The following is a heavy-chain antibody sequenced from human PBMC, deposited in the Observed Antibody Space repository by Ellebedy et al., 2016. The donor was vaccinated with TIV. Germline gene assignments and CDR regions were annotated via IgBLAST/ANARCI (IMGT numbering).Heavy chain of an antibody. CDR3: ARGGYYGSNGY. V-gene: IGHV3-21*01. D-gene: IGHD3-10*01. CDR2: ISSSSSYI. Sequence: GESLKISXAASGFTFSSYSMNWVRQAPGKGLEWVSSISSSSSYIYYADSVKGRFTISRDNAKNSLYLQMNSLRAEDTAVYYCARGGYYGSNGYWGQGTLVTVSS. J-gene: IGHJ4*02. CDR1: GFTFSSYS.